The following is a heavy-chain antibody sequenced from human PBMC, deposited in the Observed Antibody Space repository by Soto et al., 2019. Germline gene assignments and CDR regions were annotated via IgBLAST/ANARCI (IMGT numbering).Heavy chain of an antibody. CDR3: AKENGYSSSWFEFDY. CDR1: GFTFSSYA. V-gene: IGHV3-23*01. D-gene: IGHD6-13*01. J-gene: IGHJ4*02. Sequence: EVQLLESGGGLVQPGGSLRLSCAASGFTFSSYAMSWVRQAPGKGLEWVSAISGSGGSTYYADSVKGRFTSSRDNSKNTLDLQMNSLRAEDTAVYYCAKENGYSSSWFEFDYWGQGTLVTVSS. CDR2: ISGSGGST.